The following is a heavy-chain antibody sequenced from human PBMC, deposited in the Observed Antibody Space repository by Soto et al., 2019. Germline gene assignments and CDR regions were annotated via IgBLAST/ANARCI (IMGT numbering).Heavy chain of an antibody. CDR3: ARAPSGYYFDN. Sequence: QVQLVQSGAEVKKPGASVKLSCKASGYTFTSYAIHWVRQAPGQRLECMGWINTDNGNTKYSQKFQGRVTITRDTSASTAYMYLSILTSEDTAVYFCARAPSGYYFDNWGHGTLVTVSS. CDR1: GYTFTSYA. CDR2: INTDNGNT. J-gene: IGHJ4*01. D-gene: IGHD5-12*01. V-gene: IGHV1-3*04.